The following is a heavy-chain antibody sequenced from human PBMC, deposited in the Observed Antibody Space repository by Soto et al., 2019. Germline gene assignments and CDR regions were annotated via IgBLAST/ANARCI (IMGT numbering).Heavy chain of an antibody. CDR1: GYMFSSYA. CDR3: ARGEYFDSIGNGFVRGADF. J-gene: IGHJ4*02. D-gene: IGHD3-22*01. CDR2: ISAKSGNT. V-gene: IGHV1-18*01. Sequence: QVQLVQSGAEVKKPGASVKVSCGASGYMFSSYAMNWVRQAPGQGLEWMGWISAKSGNTKYAPKFQGRVTMTTNSSTSTAYMDLRSLRSDDTAVYYCARGEYFDSIGNGFVRGADFWGQGTLVTVSS.